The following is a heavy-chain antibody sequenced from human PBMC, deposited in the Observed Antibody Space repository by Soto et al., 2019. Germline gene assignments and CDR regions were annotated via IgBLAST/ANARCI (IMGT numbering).Heavy chain of an antibody. CDR1: GFTFDDYA. CDR2: ISWNSGSI. V-gene: IGHV3-9*01. J-gene: IGHJ6*02. D-gene: IGHD2-15*01. Sequence: EVQLVESGGGLVQPGRSLRLSCAASGFTFDDYAMHWVRQAPGKGLEWVSGISWNSGSIGYADSVKGRFTISRDNAKNCLYLQMNSLRAEDTALYYCAKELGSGVDYYGMDVWGQGTTVTVSS. CDR3: AKELGSGVDYYGMDV.